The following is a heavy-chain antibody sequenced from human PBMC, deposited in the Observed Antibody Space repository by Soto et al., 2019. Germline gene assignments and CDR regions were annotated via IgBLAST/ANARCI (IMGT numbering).Heavy chain of an antibody. CDR2: IPNDASYK. CDR3: VRDDIGDPNGFDI. J-gene: IGHJ3*02. D-gene: IGHD2-15*01. Sequence: QVQLVESGGGVVQPGRSLRLSCTPSGFTFSAYGMHWVRQAPGKGLEWVAVIPNDASYKYEADSVKGRFTISRDNSKNTLYLQMDSLRDEDTALYCCVRDDIGDPNGFDICGQGTMVTVSS. V-gene: IGHV3-33*01. CDR1: GFTFSAYG.